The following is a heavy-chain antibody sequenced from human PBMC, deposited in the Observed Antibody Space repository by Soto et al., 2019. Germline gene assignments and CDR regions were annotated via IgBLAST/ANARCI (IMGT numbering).Heavy chain of an antibody. CDR3: ANCSSASCFKEGFDY. J-gene: IGHJ4*02. Sequence: EVQLLESGGDLAQPGGSLRLSCAASGFTFSSYAMSWVRQAPGKGLEWVSGISGGGRTTYYADSVKGRFTISRDNSKNTLFLQMNSLTVGDTAVYYCANCSSASCFKEGFDYWGQGTLVTVSS. V-gene: IGHV3-23*01. D-gene: IGHD2-2*01. CDR1: GFTFSSYA. CDR2: ISGGGRTT.